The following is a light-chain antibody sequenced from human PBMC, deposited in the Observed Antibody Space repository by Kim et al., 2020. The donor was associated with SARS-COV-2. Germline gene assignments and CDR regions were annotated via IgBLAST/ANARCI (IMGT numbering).Light chain of an antibody. CDR3: QTWATGIQV. V-gene: IGLV4-69*01. CDR1: SGHSSYA. CDR2: LNSDGSH. J-gene: IGLJ3*02. Sequence: PVKLTCTLSSGHSSYAIAWHQQQPEKGPRYLMKLNSDGSHSKGDGIPDRFSGSSSGAERYLTISSLQSEDEADYYCQTWATGIQVFGGGTQLTVL.